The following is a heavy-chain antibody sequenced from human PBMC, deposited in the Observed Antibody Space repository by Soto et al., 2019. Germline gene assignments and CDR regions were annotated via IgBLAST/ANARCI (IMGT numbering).Heavy chain of an antibody. CDR3: ARDEIGWLQMNYFDY. V-gene: IGHV3-30-3*01. J-gene: IGHJ4*02. CDR2: VSYDGSSN. Sequence: GGSLRLSCAASGFAFSSYAMHWVRQAPGKGLEWVAAVSYDGSSNYSADSVKGRLTISRDNSKNTLYLQMNSLRAEDTAVYYCARDEIGWLQMNYFDYWGQGALVTVSS. D-gene: IGHD5-12*01. CDR1: GFAFSSYA.